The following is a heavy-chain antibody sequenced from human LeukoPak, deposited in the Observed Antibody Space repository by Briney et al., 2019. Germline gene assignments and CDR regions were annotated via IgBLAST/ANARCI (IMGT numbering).Heavy chain of an antibody. V-gene: IGHV3-7*01. D-gene: IGHD3-10*01. J-gene: IGHJ4*02. Sequence: GGSLRLSCAASGLTFSSYAMSWVRQAPGKGLEWVANIKQDGSEKNYVDSVKGRFIISRDNAKNSLYLQMNSLRAEDTAVYYCARDSPFGFYWGQGTLVTVSS. CDR3: ARDSPFGFY. CDR1: GLTFSSYA. CDR2: IKQDGSEK.